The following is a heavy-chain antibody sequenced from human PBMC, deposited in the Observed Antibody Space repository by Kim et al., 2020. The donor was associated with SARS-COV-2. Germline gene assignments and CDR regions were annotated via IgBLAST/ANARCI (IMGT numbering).Heavy chain of an antibody. CDR3: AKNRAPWTGVGAASCIFDR. CDR2: ISYDGSSQ. CDR1: GFTFSSFA. V-gene: IGHV3-30*04. D-gene: IGHD1-26*01. Sequence: GGSLRLSCAASGFTFSSFAIHWVRQAPGKGLEWVALISYDGSSQSYAESVKGRFTVSRDSSKNTLSLQMNSLRTEDTAVYYCAKNRAPWTGVGAASCIFDRWGQGPLVFVSS. J-gene: IGHJ3*02.